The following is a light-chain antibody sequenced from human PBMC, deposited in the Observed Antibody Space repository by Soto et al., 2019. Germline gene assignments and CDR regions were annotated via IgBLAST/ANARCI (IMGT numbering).Light chain of an antibody. CDR2: AAS. CDR1: QVMSSW. Sequence: IQMTQSPSSVSSSVGERVTITFLASQVMSSWLAWYQQKPGKAPKLLIFAASTLQSGVPSRFSGSGSRTDFTLTITSLQPEDIGTYYCQQTDTLPSTFGQGTRLEIK. J-gene: IGKJ5*01. CDR3: QQTDTLPST. V-gene: IGKV1D-12*01.